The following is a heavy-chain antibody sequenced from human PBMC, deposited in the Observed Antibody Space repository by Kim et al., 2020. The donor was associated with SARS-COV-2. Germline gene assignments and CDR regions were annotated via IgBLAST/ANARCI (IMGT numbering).Heavy chain of an antibody. D-gene: IGHD3-3*01. CDR3: ARDHYDIYYYYGMDV. Sequence: GGSLRLSCAASGFTFSSYGMHWVRQAPGKGLEWVAVIWYDGSNKYYADSVKGRFTISRDNSKNTLYLQMNSLRAEDTAVYYCARDHYDIYYYYGMDVWGQGTTVTVSS. J-gene: IGHJ6*02. CDR1: GFTFSSYG. CDR2: IWYDGSNK. V-gene: IGHV3-33*01.